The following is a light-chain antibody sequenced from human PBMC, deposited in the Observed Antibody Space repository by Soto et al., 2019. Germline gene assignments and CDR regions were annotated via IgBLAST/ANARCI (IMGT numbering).Light chain of an antibody. V-gene: IGLV2-11*01. Sequence: QSALTQPRSVSGSPGQSVTISCTGTSSDVGGYNYVSWYQQHPGKAPKLMIYDVSKRPSGVPDRFSGSKSGNTASLTISGLPGEEEGCYYCCSYAGSYVFGGGTKLTVL. CDR1: SSDVGGYNY. CDR2: DVS. CDR3: CSYAGSYV. J-gene: IGLJ2*01.